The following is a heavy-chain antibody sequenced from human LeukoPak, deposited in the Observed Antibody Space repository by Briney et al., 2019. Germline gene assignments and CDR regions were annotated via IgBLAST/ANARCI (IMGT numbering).Heavy chain of an antibody. J-gene: IGHJ4*02. Sequence: PGRSLRLSCAASGFTFSSYGMHWVRQAPGKGLEWVAVISYDGSNKYYADPVKGRFTISRDNSKNTLYLQMNSLRAEDTAVYYCAKDGGYCSGGSCWRGLDYWGQGTLVTVSS. CDR2: ISYDGSNK. CDR1: GFTFSSYG. CDR3: AKDGGYCSGGSCWRGLDY. D-gene: IGHD2-15*01. V-gene: IGHV3-30*18.